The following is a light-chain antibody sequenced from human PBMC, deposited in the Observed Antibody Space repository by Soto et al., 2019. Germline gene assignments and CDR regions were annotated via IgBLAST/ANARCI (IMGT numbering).Light chain of an antibody. J-gene: IGLJ1*01. V-gene: IGLV2-23*02. Sequence: QSVRTQPASVSASPGQSITISCTGTDSDVGSHNLVSWYQLHPGKAPKLMIYEVTKRPSGVTNRFSGSKSGNTASLTIAGLQAEDGADYYCSSYAVSNTYLFGNGTKVTVL. CDR2: EVT. CDR3: SSYAVSNTYL. CDR1: DSDVGSHNL.